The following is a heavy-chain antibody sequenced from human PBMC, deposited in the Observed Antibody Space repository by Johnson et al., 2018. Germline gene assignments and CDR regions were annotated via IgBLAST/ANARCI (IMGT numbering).Heavy chain of an antibody. Sequence: QVQLQESGPGLVKPSDTLSLMCSVSGGSISSYYYHWIRQSPGKGLEWIGKMYHSGGATYNPSLNGRVTLSVDTSTNQFSLKLTSVTAADTAVYYCARGRGTGSYSQAYLDHWGQGTLVTVSS. D-gene: IGHD3-3*02. CDR1: GGSISSYY. V-gene: IGHV4-59*01. CDR3: ARGRGTGSYSQAYLDH. J-gene: IGHJ1*01. CDR2: MYHSGGA.